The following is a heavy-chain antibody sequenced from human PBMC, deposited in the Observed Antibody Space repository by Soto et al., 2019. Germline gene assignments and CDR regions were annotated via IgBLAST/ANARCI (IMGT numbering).Heavy chain of an antibody. CDR1: GGSISSYY. D-gene: IGHD3-22*01. J-gene: IGHJ5*02. CDR2: IYYSGST. CDR3: ARDRYYYDSSGYLRAWFDP. Sequence: KPSETLSLTCTVSGGSISSYYWSWIRQPPGKGLEGIGYIYYSGSTNYNPSLKSRVTISVDTSKNQFSLKLSSVTAADTAVYYCARDRYYYDSSGYLRAWFDPWGQGTLVTVSS. V-gene: IGHV4-59*01.